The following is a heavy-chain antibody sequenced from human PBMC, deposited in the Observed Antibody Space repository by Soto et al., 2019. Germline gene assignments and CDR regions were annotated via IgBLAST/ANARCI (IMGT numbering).Heavy chain of an antibody. D-gene: IGHD4-4*01. V-gene: IGHV3-53*04. CDR1: GFTVSSNY. CDR3: ASGTRLTTSAFDI. J-gene: IGHJ3*02. Sequence: ESGGGLVQPGGSLRLSCAASGFTVSSNYMSWVRQAPGKGLEWVSVIYSGGSTYYADSVKGRFTISRHNSKNTLYLQMNSLRAEDTAVYYCASGTRLTTSAFDIWGQGTMVTVSS. CDR2: IYSGGST.